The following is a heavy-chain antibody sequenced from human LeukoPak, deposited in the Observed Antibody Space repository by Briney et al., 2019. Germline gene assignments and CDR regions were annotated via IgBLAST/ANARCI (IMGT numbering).Heavy chain of an antibody. Sequence: PSETLSLTCTVSGGSISSYYWSWIRQPAGKGLEWIGRIYTSGSTNYNPSLKSRVTMSVDTSKNQFSLKLSSVTAADTAVYHCARDSPYYYDSSGYYYDWFDPWGQGTLVTVSS. J-gene: IGHJ5*02. CDR3: ARDSPYYYDSSGYYYDWFDP. V-gene: IGHV4-4*07. CDR2: IYTSGST. D-gene: IGHD3-22*01. CDR1: GGSISSYY.